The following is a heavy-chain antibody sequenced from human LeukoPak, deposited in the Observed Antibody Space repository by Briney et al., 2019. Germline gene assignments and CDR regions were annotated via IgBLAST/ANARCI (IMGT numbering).Heavy chain of an antibody. J-gene: IGHJ4*02. CDR1: GFTFTSSA. Sequence: GTSVKVSCKASGFTFTSSAMQWVRQARGQRLEWIGWIVVGSGNTNYAQKFQERVTITRDMSTSTAHMELSSLRSEDTAVYYCAAGYYDFWSGYLGKSVGWGQGTLVTVSS. V-gene: IGHV1-58*02. CDR3: AAGYYDFWSGYLGKSVG. D-gene: IGHD3-3*01. CDR2: IVVGSGNT.